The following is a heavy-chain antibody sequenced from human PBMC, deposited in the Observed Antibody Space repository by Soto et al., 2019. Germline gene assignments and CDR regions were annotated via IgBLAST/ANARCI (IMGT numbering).Heavy chain of an antibody. D-gene: IGHD3-10*01. CDR1: GFTFSSYA. J-gene: IGHJ4*02. CDR3: AKDQSWFGEFTPFDY. Sequence: EVQLLESGGGLVQPGGSLRLSCAAYGFTFSSYAMSWVRQAPGKGLEWVSAISGSGGSTYYADSVKGRFTISRDNSKNTLYLQMNSLRAEDTAVYYCAKDQSWFGEFTPFDYWGQGTLVTVSS. V-gene: IGHV3-23*01. CDR2: ISGSGGST.